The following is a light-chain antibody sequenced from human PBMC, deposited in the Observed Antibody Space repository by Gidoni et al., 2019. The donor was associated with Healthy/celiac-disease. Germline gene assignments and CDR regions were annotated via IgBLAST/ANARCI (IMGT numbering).Light chain of an antibody. V-gene: IGKV2-28*01. Sequence: DTVMTQSPLSLPVTPGEPASISCRSSQSLLHSNGYNYLDWYLQKPGQSPQLLIYLGSNRASGVPDRFSGNGSGTNFTLKISRVEAECVGVYYCMQALQTLRTFGQGTKVEIK. CDR2: LGS. CDR3: MQALQTLRT. CDR1: QSLLHSNGYNY. J-gene: IGKJ1*01.